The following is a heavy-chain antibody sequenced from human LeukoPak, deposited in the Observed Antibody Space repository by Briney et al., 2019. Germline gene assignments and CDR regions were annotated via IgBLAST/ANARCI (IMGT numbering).Heavy chain of an antibody. CDR1: GGSISSYY. CDR2: IYNSGST. Sequence: SETLSLTCTVSGGSISSYYWTWIRQPPGRGLEWIGYIYNSGSTNYNPSLRSRVTISVDASKNQFSLNLNSVTAADTAVYYCARRNILTEGEAFDIWGQGTLATVSS. V-gene: IGHV4-59*08. J-gene: IGHJ3*02. CDR3: ARRNILTEGEAFDI. D-gene: IGHD3-9*01.